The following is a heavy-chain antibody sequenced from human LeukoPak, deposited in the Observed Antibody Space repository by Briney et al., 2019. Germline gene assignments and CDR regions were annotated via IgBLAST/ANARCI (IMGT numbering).Heavy chain of an antibody. CDR3: ARAASSNIWFDP. D-gene: IGHD2-2*01. J-gene: IGHJ5*02. CDR1: GYTLTGYY. V-gene: IGHV1-2*02. Sequence: ASVKVSCKASGYTLTGYYMHWVRHAPGQGREWVGWINPKSGGTNYTQTFQGTVTPTRDTSISTAYMELSRLRSADTGVYYCARAASSNIWFDPWGQGTLVTASS. CDR2: INPKSGGT.